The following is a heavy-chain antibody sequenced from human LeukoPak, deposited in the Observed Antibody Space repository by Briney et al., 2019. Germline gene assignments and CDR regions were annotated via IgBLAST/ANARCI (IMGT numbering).Heavy chain of an antibody. J-gene: IGHJ6*03. Sequence: SETLSLTCAVYGGSFSGYYWSWIRQPPGKGLEWIGEINHSGSTNYNPSLKSRVTISVDTSKNQFSLKLSSVTAADTAVYYCARVPRIAKYYYYYMDVWGKGTTVTVS. D-gene: IGHD6-13*01. V-gene: IGHV4-34*01. CDR1: GGSFSGYY. CDR3: ARVPRIAKYYYYYMDV. CDR2: INHSGST.